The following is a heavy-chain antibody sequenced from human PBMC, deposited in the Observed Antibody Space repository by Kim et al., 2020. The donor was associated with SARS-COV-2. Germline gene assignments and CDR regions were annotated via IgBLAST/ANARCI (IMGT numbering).Heavy chain of an antibody. Sequence: SETLSLTCTVSGGSISSSSYYWGWIRQPPGKGLEWIGSIYYSGSTYYNPSLKSRVTISVDTSKNQFSLKLSSVTAADTAVYYCARHLEVVTAINYWGQGTMVTVSS. J-gene: IGHJ4*02. D-gene: IGHD2-21*02. CDR1: GGSISSSSYY. CDR3: ARHLEVVTAINY. CDR2: IYYSGST. V-gene: IGHV4-39*01.